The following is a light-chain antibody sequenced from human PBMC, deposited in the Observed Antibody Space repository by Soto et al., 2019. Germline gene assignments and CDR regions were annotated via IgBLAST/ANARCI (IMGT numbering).Light chain of an antibody. CDR3: QQYNSYSPT. V-gene: IGKV1-5*01. Sequence: DIQMTQSPSSLSASVGDRVTITCRASQSIGDSLAWYQQKPGKAPYLLISDVSSLERGVPSRFSGSGSGTEFTLTISSLQPDDFATYYCQQYNSYSPTFGQGTKVDI. CDR2: DVS. CDR1: QSIGDS. J-gene: IGKJ1*01.